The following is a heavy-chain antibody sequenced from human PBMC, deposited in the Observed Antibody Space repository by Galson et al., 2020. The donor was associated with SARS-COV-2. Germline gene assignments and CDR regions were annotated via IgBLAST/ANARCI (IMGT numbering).Heavy chain of an antibody. Sequence: GGSLRLSCVAYGFTFSSNAMSWVRQAPGKGLEWVSPISGRGGTTFYADSVKGRFTISRDNPKTTLYLQMNSLRADDTAIYYCATAYSGYNFPYYYYYGVDVWGQGTTVTVSS. CDR1: GFTFSSNA. V-gene: IGHV3-23*01. CDR2: ISGRGGTT. CDR3: ATAYSGYNFPYYYYYGVDV. D-gene: IGHD5-12*01. J-gene: IGHJ6*02.